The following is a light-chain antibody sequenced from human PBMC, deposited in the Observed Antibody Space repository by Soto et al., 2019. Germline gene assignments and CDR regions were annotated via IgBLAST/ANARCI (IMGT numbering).Light chain of an antibody. CDR2: DNN. V-gene: IGLV1-51*01. CDR1: SSNIGNNY. J-gene: IGLJ1*01. CDR3: GTWDSSLSAYV. Sequence: QSVLTQPPSVSAAPGQKVTISCSESSSNIGNNYVSWYQQLPGTAPKLLIYDNNKRPSGIPDRFSGYKSGTSATLGITGLQTGDEADYYCGTWDSSLSAYVFGTGTKVTVL.